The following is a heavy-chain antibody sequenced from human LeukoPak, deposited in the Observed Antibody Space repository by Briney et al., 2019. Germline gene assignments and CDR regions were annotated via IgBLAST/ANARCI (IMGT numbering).Heavy chain of an antibody. CDR2: ISPDGSNK. Sequence: GGSLRLSCAASGFTFSSYLMIWVRQAPAKGLDWVAVISPDGSNKYYADSVKGRFTISRDNSKNTLYLQMSSLRTDDTAVYYCARDRQWGVLLWFGDLGLWGQGTIVTVSS. J-gene: IGHJ3*01. D-gene: IGHD3-10*01. CDR3: ARDRQWGVLLWFGDLGL. CDR1: GFTFSSYL. V-gene: IGHV3-30-3*01.